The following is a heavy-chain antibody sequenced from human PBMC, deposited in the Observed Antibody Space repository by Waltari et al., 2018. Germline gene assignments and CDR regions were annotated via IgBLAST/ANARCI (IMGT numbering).Heavy chain of an antibody. J-gene: IGHJ4*02. CDR3: AKEPGVRGVIPYFDY. CDR2: ISGSGGSP. Sequence: EVQLLESGGGLVQPGGSLRLSCAASGFTFSSYAMSWVRQAPGKGLELVSAISGSGGSPYYADSVKGRFTISRDKSKNTLYLQMNSLRAEDTAVYYCAKEPGVRGVIPYFDYWGQGTLVTVSS. CDR1: GFTFSSYA. D-gene: IGHD3-10*01. V-gene: IGHV3-23*01.